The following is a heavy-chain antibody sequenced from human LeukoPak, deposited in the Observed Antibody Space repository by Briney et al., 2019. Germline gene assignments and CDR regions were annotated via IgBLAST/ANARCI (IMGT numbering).Heavy chain of an antibody. Sequence: GGSLRLSCAASGFTFSSNAMSWVRQAPGKGLEWVSAISGSGGSTNYADSVKGRFTISRDNSKNTLYLQMNSLRAEDTAVYYCAKARPALDGYNRPDYWGQGTLVTVSS. CDR1: GFTFSSNA. CDR3: AKARPALDGYNRPDY. D-gene: IGHD5-24*01. CDR2: ISGSGGST. J-gene: IGHJ4*02. V-gene: IGHV3-23*01.